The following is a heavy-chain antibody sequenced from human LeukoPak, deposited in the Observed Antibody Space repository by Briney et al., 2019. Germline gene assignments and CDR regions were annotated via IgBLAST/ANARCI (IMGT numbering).Heavy chain of an antibody. V-gene: IGHV3-23*01. CDR2: ISGSGGST. Sequence: AGGSLRLSCVASGFTFSSYAMSWVRQAPGKGLEWVSAISGSGGSTYYADSVKGRFTISRDNSKNTLYLQMNSLRAEDTAVYYCAKDAVGATEGPPYYFDYWGQGTLVTVSS. D-gene: IGHD1-26*01. CDR3: AKDAVGATEGPPYYFDY. J-gene: IGHJ4*02. CDR1: GFTFSSYA.